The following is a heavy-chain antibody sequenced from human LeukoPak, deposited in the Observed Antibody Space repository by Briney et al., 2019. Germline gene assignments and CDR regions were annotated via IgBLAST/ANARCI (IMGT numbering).Heavy chain of an antibody. Sequence: GGSLRLSCAASGFTFSSYAMHWVRQAPGKGLEWVAVISYDGSNKYYADSVKGRFTISRDNSKNTLYLQMNSLRAEDTAVYYCARDLYSSSWPYFDYWGQGTLVTVSS. CDR1: GFTFSSYA. CDR3: ARDLYSSSWPYFDY. CDR2: ISYDGSNK. J-gene: IGHJ4*02. V-gene: IGHV3-30*04. D-gene: IGHD6-13*01.